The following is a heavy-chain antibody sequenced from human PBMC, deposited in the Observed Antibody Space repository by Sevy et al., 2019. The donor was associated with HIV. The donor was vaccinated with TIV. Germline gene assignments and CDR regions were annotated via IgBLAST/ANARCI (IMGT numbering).Heavy chain of an antibody. CDR2: INSDGSST. CDR1: GFTFSSYW. J-gene: IGHJ4*02. Sequence: GGSLRLSCAASGFTFSSYWMHWVRQAPGKGLVWVSRINSDGSSTSYADSVKGRFTISRDNAKNTLYLQMNSLRAEDTAVYYCARAVDTAMVTIFDYWGQGTLVTVSS. V-gene: IGHV3-74*01. CDR3: ARAVDTAMVTIFDY. D-gene: IGHD5-18*01.